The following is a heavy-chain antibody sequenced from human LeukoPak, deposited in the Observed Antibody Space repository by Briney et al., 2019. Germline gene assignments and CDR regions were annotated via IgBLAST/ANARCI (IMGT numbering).Heavy chain of an antibody. Sequence: GSLRLSCAASGFTFSDYYMSWIRQAPGKGLEWVSYISSSGSTIYYADSVKGRFTISRDNAKKSLYLQMNSLRAEDTAVYYCARDKLGGSMAGSNFDYWGQGTLVTVSS. V-gene: IGHV3-11*04. CDR1: GFTFSDYY. J-gene: IGHJ4*02. CDR2: ISSSGSTI. CDR3: ARDKLGGSMAGSNFDY. D-gene: IGHD6-19*01.